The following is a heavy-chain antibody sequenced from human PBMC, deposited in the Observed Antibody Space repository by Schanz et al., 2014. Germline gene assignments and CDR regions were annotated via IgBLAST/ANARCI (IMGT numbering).Heavy chain of an antibody. V-gene: IGHV1-8*02. CDR2: MQPDSGKT. D-gene: IGHD6-25*01. J-gene: IGHJ5*02. CDR3: ARGQRRTIGRPFGP. Sequence: QVQLVQSGAEVKKPGASVKVSCKASGGTFSTYTISWVRQAIGQGPEWMGWMQPDSGKTHYAEKFQGRDAMARDASISTAYMELSSLASEDTAVYYCARGQRRTIGRPFGPWGQGTLVTVSS. CDR1: GGTFSTYT.